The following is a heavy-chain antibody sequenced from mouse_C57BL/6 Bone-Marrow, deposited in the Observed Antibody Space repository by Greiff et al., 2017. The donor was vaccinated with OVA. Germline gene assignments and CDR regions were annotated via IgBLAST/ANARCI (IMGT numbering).Heavy chain of an antibody. D-gene: IGHD2-1*01. CDR3: AREGNGYAMDY. CDR1: GYTFTSYW. J-gene: IGHJ4*01. Sequence: QVQLQQSGAELVKPGASVKLSCKASGYTFTSYWMQWVKQRPGQGLEWIGEIDPSDSYTNYNQKFKGKATLTVDTSSSTAYMQLSSLTSEDSAVYDCAREGNGYAMDYWGQGTSVTVSS. V-gene: IGHV1-50*01. CDR2: IDPSDSYT.